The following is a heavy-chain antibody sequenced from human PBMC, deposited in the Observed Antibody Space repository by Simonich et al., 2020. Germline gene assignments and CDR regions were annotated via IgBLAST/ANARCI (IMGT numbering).Heavy chain of an antibody. CDR1: GFTFSSYS. CDR2: MSSSSSYI. V-gene: IGHV3-21*01. J-gene: IGHJ3*02. CDR3: AREIEAGNAFDI. Sequence: EVQLVESGGGLVKPGGSLRLSCAASGFTFSSYSMNWVRQAPGKGLEWVSSMSSSSSYIYNADSVKGRFTISRDNDKNSLYLQMNSLRAEDTAVYYCAREIEAGNAFDIWGQGTMVTVSS.